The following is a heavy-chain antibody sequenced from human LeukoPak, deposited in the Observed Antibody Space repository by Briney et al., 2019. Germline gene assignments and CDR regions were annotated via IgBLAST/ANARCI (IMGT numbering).Heavy chain of an antibody. D-gene: IGHD3-22*01. CDR2: ISWNSGSI. J-gene: IGHJ4*02. CDR3: AKSPYYYDSSGYGNFDY. CDR1: GFTFDDYA. V-gene: IGHV3-9*01. Sequence: PGGSLRLSCAASGFTFDDYAMHWVRQAPGKGLEWVSGISWNSGSIGYADSVKGRFTISRDNAKNSLYLQMNSLRAEDTALYYCAKSPYYYDSSGYGNFDYWGQGTLVIVSS.